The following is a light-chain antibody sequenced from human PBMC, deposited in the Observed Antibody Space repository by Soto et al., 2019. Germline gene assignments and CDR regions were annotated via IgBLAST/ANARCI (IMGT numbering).Light chain of an antibody. CDR2: GAS. CDR1: EFIISSY. CDR3: QQYGSSPLT. V-gene: IGKV3-20*01. Sequence: EIVLTQSPGTLSLSPGERATLSCRASEFIISSYLAWFQQKPGQAPRLLIYGASSRATGIPDRFSGSGSGTDFTLTISRLEPEDLAVYYSQQYGSSPLTFGPGTKVDI. J-gene: IGKJ3*01.